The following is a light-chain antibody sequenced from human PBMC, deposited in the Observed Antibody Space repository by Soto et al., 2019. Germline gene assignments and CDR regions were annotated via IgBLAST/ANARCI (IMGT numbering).Light chain of an antibody. CDR1: QSVTSKY. V-gene: IGKV3-20*01. J-gene: IGKJ1*01. CDR3: QQHVTSPPLWT. Sequence: ETVLTQSPGTLSLSPGERATLFCRASQSVTSKYLAWYQQKHGQAPRLLIYGASSRATCIPDRFSGSGSGTDFTLTISRLEPEDFAVYYCQQHVTSPPLWTFGQGTKVEIK. CDR2: GAS.